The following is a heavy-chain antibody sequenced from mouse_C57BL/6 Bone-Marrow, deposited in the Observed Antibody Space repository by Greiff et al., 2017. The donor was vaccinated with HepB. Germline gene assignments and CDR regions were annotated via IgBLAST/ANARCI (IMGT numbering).Heavy chain of an antibody. D-gene: IGHD1-1*01. CDR1: GFSLTSYG. CDR2: IWGVGST. V-gene: IGHV2-6*01. CDR3: ASLYGSSLFDY. Sequence: VMLVESGPGLVAPSQSLSITCTVSGFSLTSYGVDWVRQSPGKGLEWLGVIWGVGSTNYNSALKSRLSISKDNSKSQVFLKMNSLQTDDTAMYYCASLYGSSLFDYWGQGTTLTVSS. J-gene: IGHJ2*01.